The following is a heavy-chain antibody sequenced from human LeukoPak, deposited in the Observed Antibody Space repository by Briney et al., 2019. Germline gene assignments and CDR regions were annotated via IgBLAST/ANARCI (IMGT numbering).Heavy chain of an antibody. D-gene: IGHD3-10*01. V-gene: IGHV1-18*01. CDR1: GYTFTSYG. J-gene: IGHJ4*02. CDR2: ISAYNGNT. CDR3: ARVRVAHDY. Sequence: ASVKVSCKASGYTFTSYGISWVRQAPGQGLEWMGWISAYNGNTNYAQKFQGRLTMTIDASTTTAYMELRGLRSDDTAVYYCARVRVAHDYWGQGTLVTVSS.